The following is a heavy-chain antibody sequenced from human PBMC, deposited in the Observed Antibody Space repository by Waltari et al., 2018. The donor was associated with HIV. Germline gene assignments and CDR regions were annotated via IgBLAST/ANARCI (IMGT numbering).Heavy chain of an antibody. CDR3: ATISGPLFDY. D-gene: IGHD2-15*01. V-gene: IGHV4-34*01. CDR1: GGSFSGYY. CDR2: INHSGST. J-gene: IGHJ4*02. Sequence: QVQLQQWGAGLLKPSETLSLTCAVYGGSFSGYYWSWIRQPPGKGLEWIREINHSGSTNYNPSLKSRVTISVDTSKNQFSLKLSSVTAADTAVYYCATISGPLFDYWGQGTLVTVSS.